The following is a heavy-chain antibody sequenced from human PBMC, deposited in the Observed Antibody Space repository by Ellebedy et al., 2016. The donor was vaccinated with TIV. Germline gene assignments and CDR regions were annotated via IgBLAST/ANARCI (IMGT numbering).Heavy chain of an antibody. J-gene: IGHJ4*02. CDR2: ISYDSKNI. CDR1: GFTFNTYA. Sequence: GGSLRLXXVGSGFTFNTYAIHWVRQAPGKGLEWVAVISYDSKNISYVDSVKGRFTISRDNSKRTVYLQMNSLKTEDSAVYFCTSPLGGLVTKSAYFDYWGPGTEATVS. V-gene: IGHV3-30*03. D-gene: IGHD3/OR15-3a*01. CDR3: TSPLGGLVTKSAYFDY.